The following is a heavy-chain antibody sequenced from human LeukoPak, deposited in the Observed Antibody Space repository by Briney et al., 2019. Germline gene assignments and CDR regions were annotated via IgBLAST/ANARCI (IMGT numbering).Heavy chain of an antibody. CDR3: ARAPPQDIVVVPAATNWFDP. D-gene: IGHD2-2*01. CDR2: MNPNSGNT. V-gene: IGHV1-8*02. Sequence: ASVKVSCKASGYTFTSYGISWVRQATGQGLEWMGWMNPNSGNTGYAQKFQGRVTMTRNTSISTAYMELSSLRSEDTAVYYCARAPPQDIVVVPAATNWFDPWGQGTLVTVSS. J-gene: IGHJ5*02. CDR1: GYTFTSYG.